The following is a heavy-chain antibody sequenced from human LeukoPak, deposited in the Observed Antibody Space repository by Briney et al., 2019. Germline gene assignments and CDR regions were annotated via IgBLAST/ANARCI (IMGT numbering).Heavy chain of an antibody. CDR1: GFTFSSYG. Sequence: PGGSLRLSCAASGFTFSSYGMHWVRQAPGKGLEWVAFIRYDGSNKYYADSVKGRFTISRDNSKNTLYLQMNSLRAEDTAVYYCAKDYNMITFGGVMDYWGQGTLVTVSS. V-gene: IGHV3-30*02. D-gene: IGHD3-16*01. CDR2: IRYDGSNK. J-gene: IGHJ4*02. CDR3: AKDYNMITFGGVMDY.